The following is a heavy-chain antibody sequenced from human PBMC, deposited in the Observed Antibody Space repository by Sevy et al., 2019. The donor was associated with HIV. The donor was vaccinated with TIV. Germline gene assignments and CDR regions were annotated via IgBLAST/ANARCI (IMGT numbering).Heavy chain of an antibody. D-gene: IGHD2-2*02. Sequence: GGSLRLSCEASGFTFSSYSMNWVRQAPGKGLEWVSYISSSSSTIYYADSVKGRFTISRDNAKNSLYLQMNSLRAEDTAVYYCARTPDCSSTSCYTVPDDAFDIWGQGTMVTVSS. CDR1: GFTFSSYS. J-gene: IGHJ3*02. CDR3: ARTPDCSSTSCYTVPDDAFDI. CDR2: ISSSSSTI. V-gene: IGHV3-48*01.